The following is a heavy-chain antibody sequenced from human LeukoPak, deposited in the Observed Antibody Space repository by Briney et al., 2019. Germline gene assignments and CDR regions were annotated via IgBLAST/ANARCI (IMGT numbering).Heavy chain of an antibody. J-gene: IGHJ4*02. D-gene: IGHD2-21*01. CDR3: ARGVVIAPQTFDY. V-gene: IGHV4-34*01. CDR1: GGSFSGYY. Sequence: SETLSLTCAVYGGSFSGYYWSWIRQPPGKGLEWIGEINHSGSTNYNSSLKSRVTISVDTSKNQFSLKLSSVTAADTAVYYCARGVVIAPQTFDYWGQGTLVTVSS. CDR2: INHSGST.